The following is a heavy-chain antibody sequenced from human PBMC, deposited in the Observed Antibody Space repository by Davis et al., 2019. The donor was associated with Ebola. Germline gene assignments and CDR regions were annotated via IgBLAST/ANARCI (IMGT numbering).Heavy chain of an antibody. D-gene: IGHD6-19*01. CDR1: GGSISSYY. CDR2: IYYSGST. J-gene: IGHJ2*01. Sequence: PSETLSLTCTVSGGSISSYYWSWIRQPPGKGLERIGYIYYSGSTNYNPSLKSRVTISVDTSKNQFSLKLSSVTAADTAVYFCARWPEEAVAGNWYFDLWGRGTLVTVSS. V-gene: IGHV4-59*01. CDR3: ARWPEEAVAGNWYFDL.